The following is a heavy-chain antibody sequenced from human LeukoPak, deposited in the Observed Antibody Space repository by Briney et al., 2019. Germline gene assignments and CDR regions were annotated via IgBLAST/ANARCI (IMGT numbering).Heavy chain of an antibody. CDR2: IRYDGSNK. Sequence: GGSLRLSCAASGFTFSSYGMHWVRQAPGEGLEWVAFIRYDGSNKYYADSVKGRFTISRDNSKNTLYLQMNSLRAEDTAVYYCALRFGELLYALDYWGQGTLVTVSS. CDR3: ALRFGELLYALDY. CDR1: GFTFSSYG. J-gene: IGHJ4*02. V-gene: IGHV3-30*02. D-gene: IGHD3-10*01.